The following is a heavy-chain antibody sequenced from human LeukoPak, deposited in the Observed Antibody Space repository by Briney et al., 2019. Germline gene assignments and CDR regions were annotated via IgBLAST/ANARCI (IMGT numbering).Heavy chain of an antibody. V-gene: IGHV3-20*04. Sequence: GGSLRLSCAASGFTLSIYSMNWVRQAPGKGLEWVSGITSNGGSIAYADSVKGRFTISRDNAKNSLYLQMNSLRAEDTALYYCARDQPSYYYDSSGYYSDYWGQGTLVTVSS. D-gene: IGHD3-22*01. CDR1: GFTLSIYS. CDR2: ITSNGGSI. J-gene: IGHJ4*02. CDR3: ARDQPSYYYDSSGYYSDY.